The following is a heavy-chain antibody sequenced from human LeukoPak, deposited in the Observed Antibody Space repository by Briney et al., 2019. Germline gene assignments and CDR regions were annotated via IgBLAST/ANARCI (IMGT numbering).Heavy chain of an antibody. V-gene: IGHV3-43*02. D-gene: IGHD1-26*01. CDR2: INENGDIA. Sequence: GGSLKLSCAASGFTFDDYAMHWVRQGPGKSLEWVSLINENGDIAYYGDSVRGRFTVSRDNAKNSLYLQMNSLTTEDTALYYCAKARWEPNFDYWGQGTLVTVSS. CDR1: GFTFDDYA. CDR3: AKARWEPNFDY. J-gene: IGHJ4*02.